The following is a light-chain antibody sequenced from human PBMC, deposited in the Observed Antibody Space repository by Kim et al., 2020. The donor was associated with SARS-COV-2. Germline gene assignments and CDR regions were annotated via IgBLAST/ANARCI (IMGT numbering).Light chain of an antibody. Sequence: NFMLTQSHSVSESPGKTVTISCTGSSGSIASNYVQWYQQRPGSAPTTVIYEDNQRPSGVPDRFSGSIDSSSNSASLTISGLKTEDEADYYCQSYDSSNHGVFGGGTQLTVL. J-gene: IGLJ3*02. CDR3: QSYDSSNHGV. CDR2: EDN. CDR1: SGSIASNY. V-gene: IGLV6-57*02.